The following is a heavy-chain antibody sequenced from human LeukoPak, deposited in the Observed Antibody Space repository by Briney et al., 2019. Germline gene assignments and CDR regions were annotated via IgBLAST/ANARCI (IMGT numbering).Heavy chain of an antibody. Sequence: SVKVSRKASGFTFTSSAMQWVRQARGQRLEWIGWIVVGSGNTNYAQKFQERVTITRDMSTSTAYMELSSLRSEGTAVYYCAADPVDTAMVTVAFDIWGQGTMVTVSS. CDR2: IVVGSGNT. V-gene: IGHV1-58*02. D-gene: IGHD5-18*01. CDR1: GFTFTSSA. J-gene: IGHJ3*02. CDR3: AADPVDTAMVTVAFDI.